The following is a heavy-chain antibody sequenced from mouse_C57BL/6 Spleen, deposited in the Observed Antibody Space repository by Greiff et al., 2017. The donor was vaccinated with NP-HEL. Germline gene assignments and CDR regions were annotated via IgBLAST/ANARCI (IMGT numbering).Heavy chain of an antibody. CDR3: TRADGNGYAMDY. CDR2: INPSNGGT. Sequence: QVQLQQPGTELVKPGASVKLSCKASGYTFTSYWMHWVKQRPGQGLEWIGNINPSNGGTNYNEKFKSKATLTAVTSASTAYMELSSLTNEDSAVYYGTRADGNGYAMDYWGQGTSVTVSS. CDR1: GYTFTSYW. D-gene: IGHD2-1*01. V-gene: IGHV1-53*01. J-gene: IGHJ4*01.